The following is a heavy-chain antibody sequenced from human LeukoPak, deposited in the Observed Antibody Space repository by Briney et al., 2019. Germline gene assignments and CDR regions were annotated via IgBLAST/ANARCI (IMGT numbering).Heavy chain of an antibody. V-gene: IGHV3-23*01. D-gene: IGHD3-22*01. CDR2: ISGRDHST. CDR3: ARDMDSSGYYFDY. CDR1: GFTFSSYG. Sequence: GGTLRLSCAASGFTFSSYGMSWVRQAPGKGLEWVSAISGRDHSTYYADSVKGRSTISRDDSKNTLYLQMNSLRAEDTAVYYCARDMDSSGYYFDYWGQGTLVTVSS. J-gene: IGHJ4*02.